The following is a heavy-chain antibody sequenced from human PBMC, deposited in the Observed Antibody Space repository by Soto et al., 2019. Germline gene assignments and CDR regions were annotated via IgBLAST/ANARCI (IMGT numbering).Heavy chain of an antibody. V-gene: IGHV1-18*01. J-gene: IGHJ6*02. D-gene: IGHD3-3*01. CDR1: GYTFTSYG. Sequence: ASVKVSCKASGYTFTSYGISWVRQAPGQGLEWMGWISAYNGNTNYAQKLQGRVTMTTDTSTSTAYMELRSLRSDDTAVYYCARGSYLEWLLRDYYYYGMDVWGQGTTVTVSS. CDR2: ISAYNGNT. CDR3: ARGSYLEWLLRDYYYYGMDV.